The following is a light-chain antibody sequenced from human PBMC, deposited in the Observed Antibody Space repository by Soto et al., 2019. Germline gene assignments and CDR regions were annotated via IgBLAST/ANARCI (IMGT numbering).Light chain of an antibody. Sequence: DIQMTQSPSTLSASVGDSVTIICRASQSISSWLAWYQQKPGKAPKLLIYDVSSLESGVPSRFSGSGSGAEFTLTISSLQPDDFATYYCQQYNAYSRTFGQGTKVDIK. V-gene: IGKV1-5*02. CDR1: QSISSW. CDR2: DVS. J-gene: IGKJ1*01. CDR3: QQYNAYSRT.